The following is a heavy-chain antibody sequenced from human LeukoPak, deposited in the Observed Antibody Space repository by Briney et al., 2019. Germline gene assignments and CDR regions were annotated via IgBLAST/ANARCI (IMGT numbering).Heavy chain of an antibody. J-gene: IGHJ5*02. CDR3: ARADPNASGYFYRFNWSDP. CDR1: GGSISSYY. D-gene: IGHD3-10*01. CDR2: IYSSGST. Sequence: SETLSLTCTVSGGSISSYYWNWVRQPPGKGLEWIGNIYSSGSTDYNPSLKSRVTISLDTSKFQFSLRLNSVTAADTAVYYCARADPNASGYFYRFNWSDPWGQGTLVTVSS. V-gene: IGHV4-59*01.